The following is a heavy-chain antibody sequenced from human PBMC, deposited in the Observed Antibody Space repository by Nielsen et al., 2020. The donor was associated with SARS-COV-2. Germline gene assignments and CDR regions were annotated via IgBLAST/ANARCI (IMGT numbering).Heavy chain of an antibody. Sequence: GESLKISCAASGFTFSDYYMSWIRQAPGKGLEWVSYISSSSSYTNYADSVKGRFTISRDNAKNSLYLQMNSLRAEDTAVYYCARRRLIVGGTYWYFDLWGRGTLVTVSS. J-gene: IGHJ2*01. V-gene: IGHV3-11*03. CDR1: GFTFSDYY. D-gene: IGHD2/OR15-2a*01. CDR3: ARRRLIVGGTYWYFDL. CDR2: ISSSSSYT.